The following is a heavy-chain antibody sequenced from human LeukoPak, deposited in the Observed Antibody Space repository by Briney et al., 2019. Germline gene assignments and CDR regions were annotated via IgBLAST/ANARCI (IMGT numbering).Heavy chain of an antibody. Sequence: GASVKVSCKASGYTFTSYDINWVRQATGQGLEWMGWMNPNSGNTGYAQKFQGRVTMTRNTSISTAYMELSSLRSEDTAVYYCARDAAQQATVVITNEPRGTPGAADYWGQGTLVTVSS. CDR1: GYTFTSYD. D-gene: IGHD3-22*01. V-gene: IGHV1-8*01. CDR2: MNPNSGNT. CDR3: ARDAAQQATVVITNEPRGTPGAADY. J-gene: IGHJ4*02.